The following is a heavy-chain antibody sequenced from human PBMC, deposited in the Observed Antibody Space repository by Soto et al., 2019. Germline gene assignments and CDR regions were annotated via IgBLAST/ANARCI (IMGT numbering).Heavy chain of an antibody. J-gene: IGHJ6*03. CDR1: GGSISSGGYY. CDR2: IYYSGST. V-gene: IGHV4-31*03. Sequence: SETLSLTCTVPGGSISSGGYYWSWIRQHPGKGLEWIGYIYYSGSTYYNPSLKSRVTISVDTSKNQFSLKLSSVTAADTAVYYFARVRFLEWLLTSYYMDVWGKGTTVTVSS. D-gene: IGHD3-3*01. CDR3: ARVRFLEWLLTSYYMDV.